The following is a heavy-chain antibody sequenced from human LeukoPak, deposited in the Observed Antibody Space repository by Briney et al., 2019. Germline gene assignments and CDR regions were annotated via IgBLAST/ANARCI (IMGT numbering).Heavy chain of an antibody. V-gene: IGHV1-2*02. CDR2: INPNSGGT. CDR1: GYTFTGYY. CDR3: ARDVGCSSISCYANWFDP. J-gene: IGHJ5*02. D-gene: IGHD2-2*01. Sequence: GASVKVSCKASGYTFTGYYMHWVRQAPGQGLEWMGWINPNSGGTNYAQKFQGRVTMTTDTSTSTAYMELRSLRSDDTAVYYCARDVGCSSISCYANWFDPWGQGTLVTVSS.